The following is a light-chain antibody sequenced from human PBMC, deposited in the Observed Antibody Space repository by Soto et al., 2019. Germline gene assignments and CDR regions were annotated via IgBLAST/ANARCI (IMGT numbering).Light chain of an antibody. V-gene: IGKV3-15*01. CDR2: GAS. Sequence: EIVMTQSPATLSVSPGERATFSCRASQSVSSNLAWYQQKPGQSPRLLISGASTRATGIPARFSGSGSGTEFTLTISSRQSEHFADYYCQHYNNWAWTFGQGPKVEIK. CDR1: QSVSSN. CDR3: QHYNNWAWT. J-gene: IGKJ1*01.